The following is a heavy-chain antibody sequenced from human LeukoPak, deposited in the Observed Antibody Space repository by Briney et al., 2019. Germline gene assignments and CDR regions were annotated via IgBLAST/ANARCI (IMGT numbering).Heavy chain of an antibody. J-gene: IGHJ6*04. D-gene: IGHD1-1*01. CDR1: GGTFSSYA. CDR3: ARTGTTAIDYYYGMDV. CDR2: IIPIFGTA. V-gene: IGHV1-69*06. Sequence: ASVKVSCKASGGTFSSYAISWVGQAPGQGLEWMGGIIPIFGTANYAQKFQGRVTITADKSPSTAYMELSSLRSEDTAVYYCARTGTTAIDYYYGMDVWGKGTTVTVSS.